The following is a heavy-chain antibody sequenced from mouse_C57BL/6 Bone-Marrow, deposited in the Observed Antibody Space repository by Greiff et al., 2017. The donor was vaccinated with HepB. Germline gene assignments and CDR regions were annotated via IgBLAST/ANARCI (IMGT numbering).Heavy chain of an antibody. CDR3: ERSLYYYRSSYYFDY. CDR2: IYPGSGST. CDR1: GYTFTSYW. D-gene: IGHD1-1*01. V-gene: IGHV1-55*01. J-gene: IGHJ2*01. Sequence: VQLQQPGAELVKPGASVKMSCKASGYTFTSYWITWVKQRPGQGLEWIGDIYPGSGSTNYNEKFKSQATLTVDTSSSTAYMQLSSMTSEDAAVYDCERSLYYYRSSYYFDYWGQGTTLTVSS.